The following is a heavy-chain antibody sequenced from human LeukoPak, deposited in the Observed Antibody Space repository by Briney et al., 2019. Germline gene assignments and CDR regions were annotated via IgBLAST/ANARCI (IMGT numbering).Heavy chain of an antibody. CDR1: GGSFSSYA. V-gene: IGHV1-69*01. J-gene: IGHJ6*03. CDR3: ARGDILPPYYYYYYMDV. D-gene: IGHD3-9*01. CDR2: IMPIFGTA. Sequence: GSSVKVSCKASGGSFSSYAISCVRQAPGQGLEWMGGIMPIFGTANYAQKFQGRVTITADESTSTAYMELSSLRSEDTAVYYCARGDILPPYYYYYYMDVWGKGTTVTISS.